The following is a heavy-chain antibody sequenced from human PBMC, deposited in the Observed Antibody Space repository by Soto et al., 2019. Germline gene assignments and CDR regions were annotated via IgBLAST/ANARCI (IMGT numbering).Heavy chain of an antibody. D-gene: IGHD6-19*01. J-gene: IGHJ4*02. CDR1: GFTFSSYA. V-gene: IGHV3-30-3*01. Sequence: PGGSLRLSCAASGFTFSSYAMHWVRQAPGKGLEWVAVISYDGSNKYYADSVKGRFTISRDNSKNTLYLQMNSLRAEDTAVYYCARDCIAVAGTVCHWGQGT. CDR2: ISYDGSNK. CDR3: ARDCIAVAGTVCH.